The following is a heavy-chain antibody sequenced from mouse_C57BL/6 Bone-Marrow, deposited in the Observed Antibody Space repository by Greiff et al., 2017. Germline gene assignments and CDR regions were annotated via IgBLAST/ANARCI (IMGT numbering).Heavy chain of an antibody. Sequence: EEKLVESGGGLVQPGGSLKLSCAASGFTFSDYGMAWVRQAPRKGPEWVAFISNLAYSIYYADTMTGRFTISRENAKNTLYLEMSSLRSEDTAMYFCARHYFYAMDYWGQGTSVTVSS. CDR2: ISNLAYSI. J-gene: IGHJ4*01. CDR1: GFTFSDYG. V-gene: IGHV5-15*01. D-gene: IGHD1-1*01. CDR3: ARHYFYAMDY.